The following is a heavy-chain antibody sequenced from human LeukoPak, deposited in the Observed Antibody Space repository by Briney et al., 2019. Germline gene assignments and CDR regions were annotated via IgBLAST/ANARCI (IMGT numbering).Heavy chain of an antibody. Sequence: GGSLRLSCAASGFTFSNYAMSWVRQAPGKGLEWVSIISGSGDSTHYADSVKGRFTISRDNSKNTLFLQMNSLRGEDTAMYYCAKDGPDIVEVVAATYDYWGQGTLVSVSS. CDR2: ISGSGDST. D-gene: IGHD2-15*01. CDR1: GFTFSNYA. J-gene: IGHJ4*02. CDR3: AKDGPDIVEVVAATYDY. V-gene: IGHV3-23*01.